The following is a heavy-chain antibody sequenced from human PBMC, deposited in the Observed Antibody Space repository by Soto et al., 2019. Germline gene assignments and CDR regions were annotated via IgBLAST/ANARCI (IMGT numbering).Heavy chain of an antibody. CDR2: MNPNSGNT. J-gene: IGHJ6*02. CDR1: GYTFTSYD. Sequence: GASVKVSCKASGYTFTSYDINWLRQATGQGLEWMGWMNPNSGNTGYAQKFQGRVTMTRSTSISTAYMELSSLRSEDTAVYYCARMGGALYYYGMDVWGQGTTVTVSS. D-gene: IGHD4-17*01. CDR3: ARMGGALYYYGMDV. V-gene: IGHV1-8*01.